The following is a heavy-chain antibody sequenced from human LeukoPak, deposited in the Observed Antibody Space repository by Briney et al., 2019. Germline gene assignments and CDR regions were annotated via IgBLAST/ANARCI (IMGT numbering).Heavy chain of an antibody. CDR1: GFTVSSNY. J-gene: IGHJ6*02. D-gene: IGHD3-22*01. V-gene: IGHV3-66*01. Sequence: GGSLRLSCAASGFTVSSNYMSWVRQAPGKGLEWVSVIYSGGSTYYADSVKGRFTISRDNSKNTLYLQMYSLRAEDTAVYYCARDYYDSSGHPYYYYGMDVWGQGTTVTVSS. CDR3: ARDYYDSSGHPYYYYGMDV. CDR2: IYSGGST.